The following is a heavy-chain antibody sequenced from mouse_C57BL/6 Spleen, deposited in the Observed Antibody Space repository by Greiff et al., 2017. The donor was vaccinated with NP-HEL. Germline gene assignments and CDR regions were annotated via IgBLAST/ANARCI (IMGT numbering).Heavy chain of an antibody. CDR3: ARGIYDGYLYYFDY. V-gene: IGHV1-4*01. CDR1: GYTFTSYT. D-gene: IGHD2-3*01. Sequence: QVQLQQSGAELARPGASVKMSCKASGYTFTSYTMHWVKQRPGQGLEWIGYINPSSGYTKYNQKFKDKATLTADKSSSTAYMQLSSLTSEDSAVYYCARGIYDGYLYYFDYWGQGTTLTVSS. J-gene: IGHJ2*01. CDR2: INPSSGYT.